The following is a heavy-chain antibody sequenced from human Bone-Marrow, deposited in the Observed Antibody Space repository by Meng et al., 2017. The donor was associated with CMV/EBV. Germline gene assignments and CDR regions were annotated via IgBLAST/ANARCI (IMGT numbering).Heavy chain of an antibody. CDR2: IYTGDST. Sequence: EVQLVESGGGLVQPGGSLRLSCAASGFTVSSSYMSWVRQAPGKGLEWVSFIYTGDSTYYADSVRGRFTISRDNSKNTLYLQMNSLRAEDTAVYYCAREDDFLDWFDPWGQGTLVTVSS. D-gene: IGHD3-3*01. CDR1: GFTVSSSY. J-gene: IGHJ5*02. CDR3: AREDDFLDWFDP. V-gene: IGHV3-66*02.